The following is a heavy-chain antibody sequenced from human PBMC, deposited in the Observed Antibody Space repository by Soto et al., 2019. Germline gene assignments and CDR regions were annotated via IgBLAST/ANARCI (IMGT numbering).Heavy chain of an antibody. Sequence: EVQLVESGGGLVQPGRSLSLSCAASGFNFDDYAMHWVRQPPGKGLEWVAGISWNGESVSYADSVKGRFTISRDNAKNSLSLHMASLRAEDTAFYYCVTDTYLLVGATHFDFWGQGALVTVSS. D-gene: IGHD1-26*01. CDR3: VTDTYLLVGATHFDF. CDR2: ISWNGESV. V-gene: IGHV3-9*01. CDR1: GFNFDDYA. J-gene: IGHJ4*02.